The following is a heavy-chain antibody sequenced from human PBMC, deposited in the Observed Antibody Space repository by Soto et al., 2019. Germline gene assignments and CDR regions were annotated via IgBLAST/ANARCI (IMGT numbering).Heavy chain of an antibody. V-gene: IGHV3-21*01. CDR2: ISSSSSYI. CDR1: GFPFSSYS. D-gene: IGHD2-15*01. J-gene: IGHJ6*03. CDR3: ARAVVVVAAHYYYYYMDV. Sequence: GGSLRLSCAASGFPFSSYSMNWVRQAPGKGLEWVSSISSSSSYIYYADSVKGRFTISRDNAKNSLYLQMNSLRAEDTAVYYCARAVVVVAAHYYYYYMDVWGKGTTVTVSS.